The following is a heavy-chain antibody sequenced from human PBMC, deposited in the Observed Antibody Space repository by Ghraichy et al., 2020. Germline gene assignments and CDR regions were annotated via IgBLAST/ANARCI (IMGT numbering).Heavy chain of an antibody. V-gene: IGHV3-43*02. D-gene: IGHD6-19*01. CDR1: GFTFDDYA. CDR3: AKDQQWLGSYFDY. CDR2: ISGDGGST. J-gene: IGHJ4*02. Sequence: ESLNISCAASGFTFDDYAMHWVRQAPGKGLEWVSLISGDGGSTYYADSVKGRFTISRDNSKNSLYLQMNSLRTEDTALYYCAKDQQWLGSYFDYWGQGTLVTVSS.